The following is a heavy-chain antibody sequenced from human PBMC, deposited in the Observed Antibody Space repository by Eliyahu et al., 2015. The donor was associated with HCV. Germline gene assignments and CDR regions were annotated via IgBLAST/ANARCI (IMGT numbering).Heavy chain of an antibody. CDR3: ARGFGQFDY. Sequence: EVQLVESGGGLVQPGGSLRLSCAASGFTXSSYWMTWVRQAPGKGLEWVANIKQDGSEKYYVDSVKGRFTSSRDNAKNSLYLQMNSLRAEDTAVYYCARGFGQFDYWGQGTLVTVSS. CDR1: GFTXSSYW. J-gene: IGHJ4*02. CDR2: IKQDGSEK. D-gene: IGHD3-16*01. V-gene: IGHV3-7*01.